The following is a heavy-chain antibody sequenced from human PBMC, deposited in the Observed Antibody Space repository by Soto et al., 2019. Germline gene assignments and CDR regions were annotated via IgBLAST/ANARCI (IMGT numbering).Heavy chain of an antibody. J-gene: IGHJ5*02. CDR2: INHSGST. V-gene: IGHV4-34*01. Sequence: QVQLQQWGAGLLKPSETLSLTCAVYGGSFSGYYWSWIRQPPGKGLEWIGEINHSGSTNYNPSLKSRVTISGDTSKNQFSLKLSSVTAAGTAVYYCARGVVPLYLRRSPNWFDPWGQGTLVTVSS. CDR1: GGSFSGYY. D-gene: IGHD2-15*01. CDR3: ARGVVPLYLRRSPNWFDP.